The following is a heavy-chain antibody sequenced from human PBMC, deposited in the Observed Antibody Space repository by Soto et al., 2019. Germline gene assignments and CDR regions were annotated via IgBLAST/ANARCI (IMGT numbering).Heavy chain of an antibody. CDR3: ARVGSSSWYVSIYYYYYGMDV. D-gene: IGHD6-13*01. J-gene: IGHJ6*02. V-gene: IGHV1-18*01. Sequence: WASVKVSCKASGYTFTSYGISWVRQAPGQGLEWMGWISAYNGNTNYAQKLQGRVTMTTDTSTSTAYMELRSLRSDDTAVYYCARVGSSSWYVSIYYYYYGMDVWGQGTTVT. CDR1: GYTFTSYG. CDR2: ISAYNGNT.